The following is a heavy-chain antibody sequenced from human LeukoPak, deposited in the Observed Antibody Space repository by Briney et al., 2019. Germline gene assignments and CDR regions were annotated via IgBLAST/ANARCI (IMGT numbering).Heavy chain of an antibody. CDR1: GGSISSYY. Sequence: SETLSLTCTVSGGSISSYYWSWIRQPPGKGLEWIGYIYTSGSTNYNPSLKSRVTMSVDTSKNQFSLKLSSVTAADTAVYYCARAVGSGSFQTYYYYMDVWGKGTTVTISS. D-gene: IGHD3-10*01. CDR3: ARAVGSGSFQTYYYYMDV. CDR2: IYTSGST. V-gene: IGHV4-4*08. J-gene: IGHJ6*03.